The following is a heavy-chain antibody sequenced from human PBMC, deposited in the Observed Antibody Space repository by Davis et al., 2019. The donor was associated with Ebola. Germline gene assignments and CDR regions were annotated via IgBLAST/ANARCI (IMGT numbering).Heavy chain of an antibody. J-gene: IGHJ4*02. D-gene: IGHD2-15*01. CDR3: ARAIGAAAALADY. CDR2: IYPGGTT. Sequence: GESLKIPCAASGFTFSSYWMSWVRQTPGKGLEWLSVIYPGGTTYYSDSVTGRFTVSRDNSKNTIFLQMNSLRAEDSAVYYCARAIGAAAALADYWGQGTLVAVSS. V-gene: IGHV3-66*01. CDR1: GFTFSSYW.